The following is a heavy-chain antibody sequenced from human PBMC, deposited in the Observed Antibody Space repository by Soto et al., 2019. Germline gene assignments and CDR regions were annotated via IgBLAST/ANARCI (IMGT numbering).Heavy chain of an antibody. J-gene: IGHJ5*01. D-gene: IGHD3-10*01. CDR1: GGSFSGYY. CDR2: INHSGST. Sequence: SETLSLTCAVYGGSFSGYYWSWIRQPPGKGLEWIGEINHSGSTNYNPSLKSRVTISVDTSKNQFSLKLSSVTAADTAVYYCARGWFGELLRSWFDYWGQGTLVTVSS. CDR3: ARGWFGELLRSWFDY. V-gene: IGHV4-34*01.